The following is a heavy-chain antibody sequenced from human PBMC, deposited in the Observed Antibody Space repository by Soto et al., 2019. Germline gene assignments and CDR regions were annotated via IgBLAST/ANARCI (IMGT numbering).Heavy chain of an antibody. CDR2: TYYRSKWYN. J-gene: IGHJ5*02. CDR1: GDSASSNSAA. CDR3: ARERVWFGESDWFDP. D-gene: IGHD3-10*01. Sequence: TLSLTCAISGDSASSNSAAWNWIRQTPSRGLEWLGRTYYRSKWYNDYAVSVKSRITINPDTSKNQFSLQLNSVTPEDTAVYYCARERVWFGESDWFDPWGQGTLVTVSS. V-gene: IGHV6-1*01.